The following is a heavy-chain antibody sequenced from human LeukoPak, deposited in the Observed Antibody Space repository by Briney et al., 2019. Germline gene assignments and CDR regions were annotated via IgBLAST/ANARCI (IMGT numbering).Heavy chain of an antibody. D-gene: IGHD4-17*01. CDR1: GFTFSSYG. V-gene: IGHV3-30*02. CDR2: ISYDGSNN. CDR3: AKAAPDSGDYGMDV. Sequence: GGSLRLSCAASGFTFSSYGMHWVRQAPGKGLEWVASISYDGSNNYYADSVKGRFTISRDNSKNTLYLQMNSLNTEDTAVHYCAKAAPDSGDYGMDVWGQGTTVTVSS. J-gene: IGHJ6*02.